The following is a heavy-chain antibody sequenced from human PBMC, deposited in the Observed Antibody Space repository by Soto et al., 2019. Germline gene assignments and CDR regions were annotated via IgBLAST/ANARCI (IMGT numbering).Heavy chain of an antibody. D-gene: IGHD2-15*01. J-gene: IGHJ3*02. CDR2: ISAYNGNT. V-gene: IGHV1-18*04. CDR3: ARDPLYCSGGSCHPLADAFDI. Sequence: ASVKVSCKASGYTFTSYGISWVRQAPGQGLEWMGWISAYNGNTNYAQKLQGRVTMTTDTSTSTAYMELRSLRSDDTAVYYCARDPLYCSGGSCHPLADAFDIWGQGTMVTVS. CDR1: GYTFTSYG.